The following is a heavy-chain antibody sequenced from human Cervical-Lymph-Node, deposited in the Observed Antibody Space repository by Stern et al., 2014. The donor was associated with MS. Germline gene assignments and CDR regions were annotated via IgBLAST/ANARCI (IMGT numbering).Heavy chain of an antibody. J-gene: IGHJ2*01. Sequence: QVQLQESGPGLVKPSQTLSLTCTVSGGSISGGDFYWSWIRQSAGKGLEWIGRVYDGGSTVYNPSLRSRFAMSVDTSKTQFPLRLTSVTAADTAVYYCARDRLYDTVWYQWYFDLWGRGTLVTVSS. CDR3: ARDRLYDTVWYQWYFDL. V-gene: IGHV4-61*02. D-gene: IGHD3-16*01. CDR2: VYDGGST. CDR1: GGSISGGDFY.